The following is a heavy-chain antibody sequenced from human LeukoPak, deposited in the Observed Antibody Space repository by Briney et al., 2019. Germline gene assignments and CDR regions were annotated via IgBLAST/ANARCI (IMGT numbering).Heavy chain of an antibody. CDR3: YVVVVAAGFDY. CDR1: GYTFTSYY. Sequence: ASVKVSCKASGYTFTSYYMHWVRQAPGQGREWMGIINPSGGSTSYAQKFQGRVTVTRDTSTSTVYMELSSLSSEDTAVHYCYVVVVAAGFDYWGQGTLVTVSS. J-gene: IGHJ4*02. V-gene: IGHV1-46*01. D-gene: IGHD2-15*01. CDR2: INPSGGST.